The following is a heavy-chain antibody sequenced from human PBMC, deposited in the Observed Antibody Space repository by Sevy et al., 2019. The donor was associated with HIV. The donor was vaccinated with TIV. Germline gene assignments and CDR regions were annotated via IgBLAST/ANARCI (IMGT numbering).Heavy chain of an antibody. J-gene: IGHJ3*02. V-gene: IGHV4-4*07. D-gene: IGHD3-22*01. CDR3: ARDNVLRSHDSSGYSAFDI. CDR1: GGSISSYY. Sequence: SETLSLTCTVSGGSISSYYWSWIRQPAGKGLEWIGRIYTSGSTNYNPSLKSRVTMSVDTSKNQFSLKLSSVTAADTAVYYCARDNVLRSHDSSGYSAFDIWGQGTMVTVSS. CDR2: IYTSGST.